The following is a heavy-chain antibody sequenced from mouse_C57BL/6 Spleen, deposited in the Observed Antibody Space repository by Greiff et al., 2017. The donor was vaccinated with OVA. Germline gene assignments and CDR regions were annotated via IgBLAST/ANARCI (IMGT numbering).Heavy chain of an antibody. J-gene: IGHJ2*01. Sequence: QVQLKESGAELVRPGTSVKLSCKASGYTFTSYWMHWVKQRPGQGLEWIGVIDPSDSYTNYNQKFKGKATLTVDTSSSTAYMQLSSLTSEDSAVYYCARGILRLYYFDYWGQGTTLTVSS. D-gene: IGHD1-2*01. V-gene: IGHV1-59*01. CDR2: IDPSDSYT. CDR1: GYTFTSYW. CDR3: ARGILRLYYFDY.